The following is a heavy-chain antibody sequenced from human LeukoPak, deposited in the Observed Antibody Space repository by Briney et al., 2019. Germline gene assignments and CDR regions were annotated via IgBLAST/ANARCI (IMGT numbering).Heavy chain of an antibody. D-gene: IGHD1-26*01. Sequence: GGSLRLSCAASRFTFSGYAMSWVRQAPGKGPEWVSGISGSGGSTYYADSAKGRFTISRDNSKNTLYLQMNSLRAEDTAVYYCAKSVSSGTYSYFDYWGQGTLVTVSS. CDR3: AKSVSSGTYSYFDY. V-gene: IGHV3-23*01. CDR2: ISGSGGST. CDR1: RFTFSGYA. J-gene: IGHJ4*02.